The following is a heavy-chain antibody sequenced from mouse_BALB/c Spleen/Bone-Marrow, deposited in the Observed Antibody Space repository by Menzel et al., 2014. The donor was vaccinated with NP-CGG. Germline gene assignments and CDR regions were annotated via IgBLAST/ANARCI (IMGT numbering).Heavy chain of an antibody. CDR3: AAGYYGNSGWFAY. V-gene: IGHV1-4*01. CDR2: INPCSGYT. J-gene: IGHJ3*01. D-gene: IGHD2-1*01. Sequence: QVQLQQSGAELARPGASVKMSCKASGYTFTSYTMHWVKQRPGQGLEWIGYINPCSGYTNYNQKFKDKATLTADKSFSTAYMQLSSLTSEDSAVYYCAAGYYGNSGWFAYWGQGTLVTVSA. CDR1: GYTFTSYT.